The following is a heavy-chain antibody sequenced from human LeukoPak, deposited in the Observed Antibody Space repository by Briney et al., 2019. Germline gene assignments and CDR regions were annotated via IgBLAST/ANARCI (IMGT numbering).Heavy chain of an antibody. CDR3: ARDPRDIAVVPAALYYFDF. Sequence: ASLKVSCKASGYIFTNFYIHRVRQAPGQGPEWMGIINPRGGNTAYAQKFQGRATMTRDTSTTTVYMDLNSLTSEDTAVYYCARDPRDIAVVPAALYYFDFWGQGTLVTVSS. CDR2: INPRGGNT. V-gene: IGHV1-46*01. CDR1: GYIFTNFY. J-gene: IGHJ4*02. D-gene: IGHD2-2*01.